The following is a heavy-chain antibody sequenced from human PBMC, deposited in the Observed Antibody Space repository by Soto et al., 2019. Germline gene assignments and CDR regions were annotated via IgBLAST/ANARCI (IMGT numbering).Heavy chain of an antibody. CDR1: GGSITNGPW. J-gene: IGHJ3*02. V-gene: IGHV4-4*02. Sequence: SETLSLTSAGSGGSITNGPWWSWVRQAPVKGLEWIGEIYHNGTTNYNPSLESRVTMSVDKSKNQFSLNLRSMTAADTAMYYCASTYGGNLSDAFDIWGQGTMVTVSS. D-gene: IGHD4-17*01. CDR3: ASTYGGNLSDAFDI. CDR2: IYHNGTT.